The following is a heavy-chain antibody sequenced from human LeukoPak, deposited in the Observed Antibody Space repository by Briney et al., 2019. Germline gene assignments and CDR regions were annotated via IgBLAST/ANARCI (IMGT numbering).Heavy chain of an antibody. CDR3: AREAPALRYFDA. Sequence: SVKVSCKASGGTFSSYAISWVRQAPGQGLEWMGRIIPIFGTANYAQKFQGRVTITTDESTSTAYMELSSLRSEDTAVYYCAREAPALRYFDAWGQGTLVTVSS. J-gene: IGHJ4*02. CDR1: GGTFSSYA. V-gene: IGHV1-69*05. CDR2: IIPIFGTA. D-gene: IGHD3-9*01.